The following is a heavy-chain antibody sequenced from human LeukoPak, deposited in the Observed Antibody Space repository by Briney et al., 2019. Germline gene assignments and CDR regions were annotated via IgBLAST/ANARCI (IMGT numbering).Heavy chain of an antibody. V-gene: IGHV1-2*02. CDR3: ARDWYSSGYYFDY. Sequence: ASVKVSCKASGYTFTGYYIHWVRQAPGQGLEWMGWINPNSGGTNYAQKFRGRVTMTRDTSISTAYMELSRLRSDDTAVYYCARDWYSSGYYFDYWGQGTLVTVSS. CDR1: GYTFTGYY. J-gene: IGHJ4*02. D-gene: IGHD3-22*01. CDR2: INPNSGGT.